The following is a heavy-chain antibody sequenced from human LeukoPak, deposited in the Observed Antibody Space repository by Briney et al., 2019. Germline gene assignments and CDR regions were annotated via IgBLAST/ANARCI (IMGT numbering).Heavy chain of an antibody. CDR2: ISSSGSTI. J-gene: IGHJ3*02. CDR1: GFTFSSYE. CDR3: VRSVMDIVVVEAFDI. D-gene: IGHD2-15*01. Sequence: GGSLRLSCAASGFTFSSYEMNWVRQAPGKGLEWVSYISSSGSTIYYADSVKGRFTISRDNAKNSLYLQMNSLRAEDTAVYYCVRSVMDIVVVEAFDIWGQGTMVTVSS. V-gene: IGHV3-48*03.